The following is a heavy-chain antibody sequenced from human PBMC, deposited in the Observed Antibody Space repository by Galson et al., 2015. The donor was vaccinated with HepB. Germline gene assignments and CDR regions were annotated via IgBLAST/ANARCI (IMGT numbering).Heavy chain of an antibody. CDR2: INTVGDT. V-gene: IGHV3-13*01. CDR3: ARALPGTGWNYIDV. CDR1: GFTFSSYD. Sequence: SLRLSCAASGFTFSSYDMHWVRQGTGKGLEWVSAINTVGDTFYEDSVKGRFTISRENAKNSLYLHMSSLTAGDTAIFYCARALPGTGWNYIDVRGKGTTIIVSS. D-gene: IGHD6-19*01. J-gene: IGHJ6*03.